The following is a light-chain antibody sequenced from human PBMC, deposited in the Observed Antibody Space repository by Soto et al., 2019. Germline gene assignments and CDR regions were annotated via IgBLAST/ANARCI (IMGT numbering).Light chain of an antibody. CDR3: QQYGCSPIT. CDR2: GVS. V-gene: IGKV3-20*01. CDR1: QSVSSSY. J-gene: IGKJ5*01. Sequence: EIVLTQSPGTLSLSPGERVTLSCRASQSVSSSYLAWYQQKPGQAPRLLIYGVSSRATGIPDRFSGSGSGTDFSLTISRLEPEDFAVYYCQQYGCSPITFGQGTRLEIK.